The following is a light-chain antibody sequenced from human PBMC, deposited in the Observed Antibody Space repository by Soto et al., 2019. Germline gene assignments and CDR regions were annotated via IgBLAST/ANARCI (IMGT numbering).Light chain of an antibody. V-gene: IGKV3-11*01. J-gene: IGKJ1*01. CDR2: DAS. CDR1: QSVSSY. CDR3: QQRSNSPWT. Sequence: EIVLRQSPATLSLSPGERATLSCRASQSVSSYLAWYQQKPGQAPRLLIYDASNRATGIPARFSGSGSGTDFTLTISSLEPEDFAVYYCQQRSNSPWTFGQGTKV.